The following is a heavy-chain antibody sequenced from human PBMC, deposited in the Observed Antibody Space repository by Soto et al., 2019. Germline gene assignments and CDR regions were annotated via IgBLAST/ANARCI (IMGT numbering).Heavy chain of an antibody. D-gene: IGHD6-13*01. V-gene: IGHV3-23*01. CDR1: GFTFSSYA. CDR3: AKYSSSWLYYYSGMDV. Sequence: EVQLLESGGGLVQPGGSLRLSCAASGFTFSSYAMSWVRQAPGKGLEWVSAISGSGGSTYYADSVKGRFTISRDNSKDTLYLQMNSLRAEDTAVYYCAKYSSSWLYYYSGMDVWGQGTTVTVSS. CDR2: ISGSGGST. J-gene: IGHJ6*02.